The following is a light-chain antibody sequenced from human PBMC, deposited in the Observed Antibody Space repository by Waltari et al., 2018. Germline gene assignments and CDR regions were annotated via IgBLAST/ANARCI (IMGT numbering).Light chain of an antibody. CDR3: AAWDDSLNGHWV. CDR1: TPTTGRNH. V-gene: IGLV1-44*01. J-gene: IGLJ3*02. Sequence: QSVLTQPPSASGTPGQRVTISCSGSTPTTGRNHVTWYQHLPGTAPKLLIYSNNQRPSGVPDRFSGSKSGTSASLAISGLQSEDEADYYCAAWDDSLNGHWVFGGGTKLTVL. CDR2: SNN.